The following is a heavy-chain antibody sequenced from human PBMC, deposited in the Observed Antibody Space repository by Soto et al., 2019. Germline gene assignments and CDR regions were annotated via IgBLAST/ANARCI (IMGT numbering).Heavy chain of an antibody. CDR1: GYTLTELS. D-gene: IGHD3-3*01. Sequence: ASVKVSCKVSGYTLTELSMHWVRQAPGKGLEWMGGFDFEDGETIYAQKFQGRVTMTEDTSTDTAYMELSSLRSEDTAVYYCATSSGITIFGVVMINAFDISGQGTMVTVS. V-gene: IGHV1-24*01. CDR2: FDFEDGET. CDR3: ATSSGITIFGVVMINAFDI. J-gene: IGHJ3*02.